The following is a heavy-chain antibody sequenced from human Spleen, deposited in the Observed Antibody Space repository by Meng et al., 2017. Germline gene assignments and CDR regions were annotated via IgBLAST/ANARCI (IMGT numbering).Heavy chain of an antibody. CDR1: GFTFSSYS. D-gene: IGHD4-11*01. Sequence: GESLKISCAASGFTFSSYSMNWVRQAPGKGLEWVSSISSSSSYIYYADSVKGRFTISRDNAKNSLYLQMNSLRAEDTAVYYCASRTTVTTDNWFDPWGQGTLVTVSS. J-gene: IGHJ5*02. V-gene: IGHV3-21*01. CDR2: ISSSSSYI. CDR3: ASRTTVTTDNWFDP.